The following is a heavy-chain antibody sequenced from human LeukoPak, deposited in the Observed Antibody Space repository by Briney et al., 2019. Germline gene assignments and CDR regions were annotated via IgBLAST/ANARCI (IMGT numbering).Heavy chain of an antibody. CDR2: INHRGST. CDR1: GGSFSGYY. V-gene: IGHV4-34*01. CDR3: ARHIRKRGIAVAGTPGWFDP. D-gene: IGHD6-19*01. J-gene: IGHJ5*02. Sequence: SETLSLTCAVYGGSFSGYYWSWIRQSPGKGLEWIGEINHRGSTSYNPSLKRRVTISVDTSKNQFSLKLSSVTAADSAVYYCARHIRKRGIAVAGTPGWFDPWGQGTLVTVSS.